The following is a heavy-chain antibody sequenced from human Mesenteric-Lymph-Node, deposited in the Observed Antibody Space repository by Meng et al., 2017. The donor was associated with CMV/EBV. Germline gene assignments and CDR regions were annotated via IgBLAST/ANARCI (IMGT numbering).Heavy chain of an antibody. CDR1: GFTVSTNY. V-gene: IGHV3-53*05. CDR3: ARDGGTTSPGGFDV. CDR2: IYAGGST. Sequence: GGSLGLSCAASGFTVSTNYMSWVRQAPGKGLEWVSIIYAGGSTYYADSVEGRFTISRDNSENTLYLQMSSLRIEDTAVYYCARDGGTTSPGGFDVWGQGTMVTVSS. J-gene: IGHJ3*01. D-gene: IGHD2-15*01.